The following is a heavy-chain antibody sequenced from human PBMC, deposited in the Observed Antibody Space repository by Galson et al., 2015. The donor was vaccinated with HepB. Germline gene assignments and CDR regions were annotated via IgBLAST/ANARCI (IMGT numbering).Heavy chain of an antibody. V-gene: IGHV3-23*01. CDR3: ERDSLVDYFHSGTLWPLDI. CDR1: RFIFKNYA. J-gene: IGHJ3*02. CDR2: ISSKGGNT. D-gene: IGHD3-10*01. Sequence: SLRLSCAASRFIFKNYAMNWVRQAPGKGLEWVSSISSKGGNTDYAASVKGRFTISRDNSKVTLFLQLNSVRAEDTAVDYCERDSLVDYFHSGTLWPLDIWGQGTMVTVSS.